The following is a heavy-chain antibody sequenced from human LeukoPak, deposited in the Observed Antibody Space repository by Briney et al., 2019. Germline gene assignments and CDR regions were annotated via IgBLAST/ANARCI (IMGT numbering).Heavy chain of an antibody. D-gene: IGHD2-2*02. V-gene: IGHV3-30*18. CDR1: GFTFSSYG. CDR3: AKDLLGYCSSTSCYMDY. Sequence: GGSLRLSCAASGFTFSSYGMHWVRQAPGKGLEWVAVISYDGSNKYYADSVKGRFTISRDNSKNTLYLQMNSLRAEDTAVYYCAKDLLGYCSSTSCYMDYWGQGTLVTVSS. J-gene: IGHJ4*02. CDR2: ISYDGSNK.